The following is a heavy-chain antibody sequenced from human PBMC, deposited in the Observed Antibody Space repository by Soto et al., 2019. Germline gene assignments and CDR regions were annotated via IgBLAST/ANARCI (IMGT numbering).Heavy chain of an antibody. J-gene: IGHJ2*01. D-gene: IGHD3-22*01. CDR1: GYSFTSYV. CDR2: INPGNGNT. Sequence: QVQLVQSGAEVKKPGASVKISCKASGYSFTSYVIHWLRQAPGQTLEGMGCINPGNGNTKFSQIFQDRVTVTSDTSASTVYMELSSLSFEDTAVYDCAREYGSFDSSGRLDYWYFGLWGRGTLVTVSP. CDR3: AREYGSFDSSGRLDYWYFGL. V-gene: IGHV1-3*01.